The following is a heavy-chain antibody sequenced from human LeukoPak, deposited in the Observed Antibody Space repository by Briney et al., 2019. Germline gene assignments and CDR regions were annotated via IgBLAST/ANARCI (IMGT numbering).Heavy chain of an antibody. Sequence: PSETLSLTCAVYGGSFSGYYWSWIRQPPGKGLEWIGEINHSGSTNYNPSLKSRVTISVDTSKNQSSLKLSSVTAADTAVYYCARAYYDSSGFDYWGQGTLVTVSS. V-gene: IGHV4-34*01. D-gene: IGHD3-22*01. CDR2: INHSGST. J-gene: IGHJ4*02. CDR3: ARAYYDSSGFDY. CDR1: GGSFSGYY.